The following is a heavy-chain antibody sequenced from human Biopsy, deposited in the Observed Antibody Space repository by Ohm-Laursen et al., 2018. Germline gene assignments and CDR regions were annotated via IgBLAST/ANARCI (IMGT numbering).Heavy chain of an antibody. CDR3: ARWTPEYDSSRYYLDAFDI. J-gene: IGHJ3*02. CDR2: IYSSGST. D-gene: IGHD3-22*01. Sequence: TLSLTCTVSGGSLSSYYWSWIQQPAGKGLEWIGRIYSSGSTNYNPSLKSRVTLSMDTSKRQFSLKLSFVTAADTAVYYCARWTPEYDSSRYYLDAFDIWGQGTKVTVSS. CDR1: GGSLSSYY. V-gene: IGHV4-4*07.